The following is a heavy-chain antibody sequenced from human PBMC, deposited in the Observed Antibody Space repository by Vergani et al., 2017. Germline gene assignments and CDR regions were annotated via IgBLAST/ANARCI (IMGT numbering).Heavy chain of an antibody. J-gene: IGHJ6*03. D-gene: IGHD3-3*01. CDR3: ASRSWSGYPDYYYYYYMDV. V-gene: IGHV3-21*04. CDR1: GFTFSSYS. Sequence: EVQLVESGGGLVKPGGSLRLSCAASGFTFSSYSMNWVRQAPGKGLEWVSSISSSSSYIYYADSVKGRFTISRDNAKNSLYLQMNSLRSEDTAVYYCASRSWSGYPDYYYYYYMDVWGKGTTVTVSS. CDR2: ISSSSSYI.